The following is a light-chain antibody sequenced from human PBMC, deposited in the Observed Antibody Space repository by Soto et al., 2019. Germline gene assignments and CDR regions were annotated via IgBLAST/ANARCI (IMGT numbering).Light chain of an antibody. CDR1: QSVNNNF. Sequence: EIVLTQSPGTLSLSPGERATLSCRASQSVNNNFLAWYQQKPGQAPRLLIYETSIRATDIPDRFIGSGSGTDFTLTISRLQPEDSAVYHCQQYGSSPKTFGQGTNVEIK. V-gene: IGKV3-20*01. CDR2: ETS. CDR3: QQYGSSPKT. J-gene: IGKJ1*01.